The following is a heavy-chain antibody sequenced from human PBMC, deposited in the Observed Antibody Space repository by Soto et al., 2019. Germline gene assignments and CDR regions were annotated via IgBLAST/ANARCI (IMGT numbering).Heavy chain of an antibody. V-gene: IGHV1-18*01. CDR1: GYTFTSYG. CDR2: ISAYNGNT. CDR3: AREAERYCSGGSCYPANWFDP. J-gene: IGHJ5*02. Sequence: ASVKVSCTASGYTFTSYGISWVRQAPGQGLEWMGWISAYNGNTNYAQKLQGRVTMTTDTSTSTAYMELRSLRSDDTAVYYCAREAERYCSGGSCYPANWFDPRGQGTLVTVSS. D-gene: IGHD2-15*01.